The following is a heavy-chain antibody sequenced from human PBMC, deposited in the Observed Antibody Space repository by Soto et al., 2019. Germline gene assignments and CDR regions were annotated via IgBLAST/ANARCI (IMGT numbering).Heavy chain of an antibody. Sequence: SETLSLTCTVSGGSISSYYWSWIRQPPGKGLEWIGYIYYSGSTNYNPSLKSRVTISVDTSKNQFSLKLSSVTAADTAVYYCARGGSGWSGYFDYWGQGTLVTVSS. D-gene: IGHD6-19*01. CDR2: IYYSGST. CDR3: ARGGSGWSGYFDY. CDR1: GGSISSYY. V-gene: IGHV4-59*01. J-gene: IGHJ4*02.